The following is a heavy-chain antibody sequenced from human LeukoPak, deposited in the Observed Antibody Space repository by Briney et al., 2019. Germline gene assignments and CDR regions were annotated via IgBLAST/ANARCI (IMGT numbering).Heavy chain of an antibody. CDR3: ARDRGYCSGGSCYPGEDGMDV. CDR1: GGSVSSHY. CDR2: IYYSGGT. Sequence: KPSETLSLTCTVSGGSVSSHYWSWIRQPPGKGLEWIGYIYYSGGTNYNPSLKSRVTISVDTSKNQFSLKLSSVTAADTAVYYCARDRGYCSGGSCYPGEDGMDVWGQGTSVTVSS. D-gene: IGHD2-15*01. J-gene: IGHJ6*02. V-gene: IGHV4-59*02.